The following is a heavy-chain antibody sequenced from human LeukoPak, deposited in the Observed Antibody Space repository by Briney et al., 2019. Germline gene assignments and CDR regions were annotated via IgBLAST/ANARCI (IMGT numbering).Heavy chain of an antibody. CDR3: ARDGLAVVVPAANLAFDI. J-gene: IGHJ3*02. D-gene: IGHD2-2*01. V-gene: IGHV3-48*01. Sequence: GGSLRLSCAASGLTFSSYSMNWVRQAPGKGLEWVSYISSSSSTIYYADSVKGRFTISRDNAKNSLYLQMNSLRAEDTAVYYCARDGLAVVVPAANLAFDIWGQGTMVTVSS. CDR1: GLTFSSYS. CDR2: ISSSSSTI.